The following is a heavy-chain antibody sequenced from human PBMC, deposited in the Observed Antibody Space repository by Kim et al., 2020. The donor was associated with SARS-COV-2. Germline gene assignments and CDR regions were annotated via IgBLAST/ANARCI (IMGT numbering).Heavy chain of an antibody. CDR2: TYYRSKWSN. Sequence: SQTLSLTCAISGDSVSSNSATWHWIRQSPSRGLEWLGRTYYRSKWSNDYAVSVKSRITINPDTSKNQFSLQLNSVTPDDTAVYYCASRAATGALDVWGPGTPVTVSS. CDR1: GDSVSSNSAT. CDR3: ASRAATGALDV. J-gene: IGHJ6*02. V-gene: IGHV6-1*01. D-gene: IGHD1-1*01.